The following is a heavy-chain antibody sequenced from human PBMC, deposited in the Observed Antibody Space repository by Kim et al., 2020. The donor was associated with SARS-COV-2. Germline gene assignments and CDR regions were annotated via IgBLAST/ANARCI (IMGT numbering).Heavy chain of an antibody. J-gene: IGHJ4*02. V-gene: IGHV1-2*02. D-gene: IGHD5-12*01. Sequence: YAQKVQGRVTMPRDTSISTAYMELSRLRSDDTAVYYCARAVAAGYDPFDYWGQGTLVTVSS. CDR3: ARAVAAGYDPFDY.